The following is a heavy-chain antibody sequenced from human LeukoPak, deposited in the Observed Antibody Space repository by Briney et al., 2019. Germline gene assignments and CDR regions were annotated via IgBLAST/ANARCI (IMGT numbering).Heavy chain of an antibody. CDR2: IYTSGST. D-gene: IGHD6-19*01. CDR1: GGSFSGYY. Sequence: PSETLSLTCAVYGGSFSGYYWSWIRQPAGKRLEWIGRIYTSGSTNYNPSLKSRVTMSIDTSKNQFSLKLTSVTAADTAVYYCAGISVAGGDYFDPWGQGALVTVSS. J-gene: IGHJ5*02. CDR3: AGISVAGGDYFDP. V-gene: IGHV4-59*10.